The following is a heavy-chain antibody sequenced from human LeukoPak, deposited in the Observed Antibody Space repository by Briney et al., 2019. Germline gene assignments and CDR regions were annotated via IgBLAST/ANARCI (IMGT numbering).Heavy chain of an antibody. CDR3: AKDRSSLERPWYFDS. Sequence: QPGASLRLSCAASGFTFSSYAMSWVRQAPGKGLEWVSAISGSGGSTYYADSVKGRFTISRDNSKNTLYLQMNSLRAEDTAVYYCAKDRSSLERPWYFDSWGQGNLVTASS. CDR1: GFTFSSYA. CDR2: ISGSGGST. J-gene: IGHJ4*02. V-gene: IGHV3-23*01. D-gene: IGHD2-2*01.